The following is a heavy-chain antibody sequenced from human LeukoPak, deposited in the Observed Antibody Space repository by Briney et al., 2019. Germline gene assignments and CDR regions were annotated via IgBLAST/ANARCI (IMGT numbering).Heavy chain of an antibody. CDR3: ARSLPVGGLSWGGMDV. Sequence: GGSLRLSCAASGFSFAIHSMNWVRQAPGKGLEWVSSISSSSSYIYYADSVKGRFTISRDNAKNSLYLQMNSLRAEDTAAYYCARSLPVGGLSWGGMDVWGQGTTVTVSS. CDR2: ISSSSSYI. V-gene: IGHV3-21*01. D-gene: IGHD3-16*01. J-gene: IGHJ6*02. CDR1: GFSFAIHS.